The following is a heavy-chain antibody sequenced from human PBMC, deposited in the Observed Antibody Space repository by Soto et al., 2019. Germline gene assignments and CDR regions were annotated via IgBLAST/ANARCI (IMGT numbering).Heavy chain of an antibody. CDR2: INAGNGNT. D-gene: IGHD2-15*01. Sequence: QVQLVQSGAEVKKPGASVKVSCKASGYTFTSYAMHWVRQAPGQRLEWMGWINAGNGNTKYSQKFQGRVTITRDTSASTAYMELSSLRSEDTAVYYCAGCSGGSCYGSFLDYWGQGTLVTVSS. V-gene: IGHV1-3*01. J-gene: IGHJ4*02. CDR1: GYTFTSYA. CDR3: AGCSGGSCYGSFLDY.